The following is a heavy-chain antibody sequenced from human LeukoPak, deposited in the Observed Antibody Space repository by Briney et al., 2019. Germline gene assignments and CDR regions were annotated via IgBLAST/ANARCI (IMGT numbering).Heavy chain of an antibody. CDR1: GGSISSYY. CDR3: ARQFYDAFDI. V-gene: IGHV4-59*01. CDR2: IYYSGST. J-gene: IGHJ3*02. Sequence: SETLSLTCTVSGGSISSYYWSWIRQPPGNGLEWIGYIYYSGSTNYNPSLKSRVTISVDTSKNQFSLKLSSVTAADTAVYYCARQFYDAFDIWGQGTMVTVSS.